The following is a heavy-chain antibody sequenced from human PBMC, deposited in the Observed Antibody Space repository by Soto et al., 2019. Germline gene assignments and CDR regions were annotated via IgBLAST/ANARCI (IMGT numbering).Heavy chain of an antibody. CDR3: ASLARYCSSTSCYADYYYYGMDV. Sequence: QVQLVQSGAEVKKPGASVKVSCKASGYTFTSYAMHWVRQAPGQRLEWMGWINAGNGNTKYSQKFQGRVTITRDTSASTAYMERSSMRSEDTAVYYWASLARYCSSTSCYADYYYYGMDVWGQGTTVTVSS. CDR2: INAGNGNT. J-gene: IGHJ6*02. V-gene: IGHV1-3*01. CDR1: GYTFTSYA. D-gene: IGHD2-2*01.